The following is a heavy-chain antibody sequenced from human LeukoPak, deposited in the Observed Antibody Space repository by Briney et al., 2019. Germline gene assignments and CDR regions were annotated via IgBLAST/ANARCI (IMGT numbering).Heavy chain of an antibody. CDR3: ARWVVGSPYDDDAFDI. Sequence: PSETLSLTCTVSGGSISSYYWSWIRQPPRKGLEWIGDIYYSGSTNYNPSLKSRVTISVDTSKNQFSLKLSSVTAADTAVYYCARWVVGSPYDDDAFDIWGQGTMVTVSS. J-gene: IGHJ3*02. V-gene: IGHV4-59*01. D-gene: IGHD5-12*01. CDR1: GGSISSYY. CDR2: IYYSGST.